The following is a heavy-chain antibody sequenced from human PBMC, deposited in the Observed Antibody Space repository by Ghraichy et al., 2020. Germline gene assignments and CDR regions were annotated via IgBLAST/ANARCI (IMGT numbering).Heavy chain of an antibody. CDR2: IYSGGST. J-gene: IGHJ4*02. CDR3: AREVAGGFDY. D-gene: IGHD3-16*01. Sequence: GESLNISCAASGFTVSSNYMSWVRQAPGKGLEWVSIIYSGGSTDYADSVKGRFTISRDNSKNTLYLQMNSLRAEDTAVYYCAREVAGGFDYWGQGTLVTVSS. V-gene: IGHV3-53*01. CDR1: GFTVSSNY.